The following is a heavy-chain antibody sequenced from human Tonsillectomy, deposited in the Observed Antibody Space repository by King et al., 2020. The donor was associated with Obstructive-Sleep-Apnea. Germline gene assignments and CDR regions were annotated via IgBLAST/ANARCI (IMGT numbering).Heavy chain of an antibody. CDR1: GGTFSSYA. D-gene: IGHD3-10*01. Sequence: VQLVESGAEVKKPGSSVKVSCKASGGTFSSYAISWVRQAPGQGLEWMGGIIPIFVTANYAQKFQGRVTITADESTSTAYMELSSLRSEDTAVYYCARSGVRGVINQYGMDVWGQGTTVTVSS. CDR2: IIPIFVTA. V-gene: IGHV1-69*01. CDR3: ARSGVRGVINQYGMDV. J-gene: IGHJ6*02.